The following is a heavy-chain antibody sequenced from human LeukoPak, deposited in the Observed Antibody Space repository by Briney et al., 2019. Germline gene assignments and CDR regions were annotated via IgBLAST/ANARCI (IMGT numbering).Heavy chain of an antibody. CDR1: GYTFTSYY. CDR3: ARESGGGRYYYDSSGTDAFDI. J-gene: IGHJ3*02. V-gene: IGHV1-46*01. Sequence: ASVKVSCKASGYTFTSYYMHWVRQAPGQGLEWMGLINPSGGSTSYAQKFQGRVTMTRDTSTSTVYMELSSLRSEDTAVYYCARESGGGRYYYDSSGTDAFDIWGQGTMVTVSS. CDR2: INPSGGST. D-gene: IGHD3-22*01.